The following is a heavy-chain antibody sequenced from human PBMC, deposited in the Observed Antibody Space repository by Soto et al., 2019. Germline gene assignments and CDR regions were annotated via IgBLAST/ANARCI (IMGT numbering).Heavy chain of an antibody. J-gene: IGHJ4*02. CDR1: GGSISSNNW. V-gene: IGHV4-4*02. Sequence: SETLSLTWAVSGGSISSNNWWLWVRQPPGKGLEWIGEIYHSGSTNYNPSLKSRVTISVDQSKNEFSLKLNSVTAADTAVYYCARMRPGSSLFDYWGQGTLVTVSS. CDR2: IYHSGST. CDR3: ARMRPGSSLFDY.